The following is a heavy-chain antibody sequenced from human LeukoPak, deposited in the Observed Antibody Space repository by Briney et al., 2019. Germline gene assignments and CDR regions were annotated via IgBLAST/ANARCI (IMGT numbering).Heavy chain of an antibody. CDR2: IRSKAYGGTT. CDR3: TPDYGDYVVHY. Sequence: QTGGSLRLSCTASGFTFGDYAMSWFRQAPGKGLEWVGFIRSKAYGGTTEYAESVKGRFTISRDDSKSIAYLQMNSLKTEDTAVYYCTPDYGDYVVHYWGQGTLVTVSS. J-gene: IGHJ4*02. V-gene: IGHV3-49*03. D-gene: IGHD4-17*01. CDR1: GFTFGDYA.